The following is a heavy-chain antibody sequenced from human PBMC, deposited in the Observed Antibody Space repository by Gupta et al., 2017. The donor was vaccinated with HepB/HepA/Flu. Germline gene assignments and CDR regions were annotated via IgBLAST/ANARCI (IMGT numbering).Heavy chain of an antibody. D-gene: IGHD1-1*01. Sequence: QVPLVASGGGVVPPGRSLRLSCAAPGFTVCSFAMHWVRQAPGKGLEWVAVMSYDRSYEYYSEAVKGRFNITRNNAKNTVYLQMDSLRIEDTSVYYCAKDLSGRHVYKTVQYFYYWGRGTLVTVSS. CDR1: GFTVCSFA. V-gene: IGHV3-30*18. CDR3: AKDLSGRHVYKTVQYFYY. CDR2: MSYDRSYE. J-gene: IGHJ4*02.